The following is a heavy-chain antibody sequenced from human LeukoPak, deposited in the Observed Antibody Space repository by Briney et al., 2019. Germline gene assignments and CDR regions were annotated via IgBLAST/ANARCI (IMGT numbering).Heavy chain of an antibody. CDR3: ARLRRGAVDY. Sequence: SETLSLTCTVSGGSISSYYWSWIRQPPGKGLEWIGYIYYSGSTSYNPSLKSRVTISVDTSKNQFSLKLSSVTAADTAVYYCARLRRGAVDYWGQGTLVTVSS. CDR2: IYYSGST. V-gene: IGHV4-59*08. J-gene: IGHJ4*02. D-gene: IGHD3-10*01. CDR1: GGSISSYY.